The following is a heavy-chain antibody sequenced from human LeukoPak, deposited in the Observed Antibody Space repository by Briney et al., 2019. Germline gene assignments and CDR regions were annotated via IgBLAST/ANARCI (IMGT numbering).Heavy chain of an antibody. V-gene: IGHV3-13*04. D-gene: IGHD3-10*01. CDR3: ARGGGFDY. CDR1: GFTFSSFD. J-gene: IGHJ4*02. Sequence: GGSLRLSCAASGFTFSSFDMHWVRQVPGKGLEWVSGIGPAGDTYYPGSVKGRFTISRENAKNSLYLQMNSLRAGDTAVYYCARGGGFDYWGQGTLVTVSS. CDR2: IGPAGDT.